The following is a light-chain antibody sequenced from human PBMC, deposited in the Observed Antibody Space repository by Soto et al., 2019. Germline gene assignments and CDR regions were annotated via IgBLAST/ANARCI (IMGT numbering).Light chain of an antibody. V-gene: IGKV1-27*01. CDR2: AAF. CDR1: QGIGTY. J-gene: IGKJ4*01. CDR3: QKYNSAPLT. Sequence: DIQLTQSPSSLSASVGDRVTISCRASQGIGTYLAWYQQKPGKAPKLLIYAAFTLHSGVPSRFSGSGSGTDFTLTISSLQPEDVAAYYCQKYNSAPLTFGGGSKVDIK.